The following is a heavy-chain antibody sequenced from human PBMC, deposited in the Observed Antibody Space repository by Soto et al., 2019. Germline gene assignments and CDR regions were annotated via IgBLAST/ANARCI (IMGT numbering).Heavy chain of an antibody. CDR2: IIPIFGIA. CDR1: GDTFSNYT. V-gene: IGHV1-69*02. J-gene: IGHJ6*03. Sequence: QVQLVQSGAEVQKPGSSVKVSCKASGDTFSNYTISWVRQAPGQGLEWMGRIIPIFGIANYAQEFQGRVTITADKSTSTVYMELSSLRSEDTAVYYCARVTTDSENYEGDGHMDVGGKGTAVTVSS. CDR3: ARVTTDSENYEGDGHMDV. D-gene: IGHD3-16*01.